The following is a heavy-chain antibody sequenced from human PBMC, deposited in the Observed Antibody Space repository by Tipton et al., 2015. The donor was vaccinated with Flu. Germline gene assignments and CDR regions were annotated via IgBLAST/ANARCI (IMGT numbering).Heavy chain of an antibody. V-gene: IGHV3-53*01. J-gene: IGHJ6*02. CDR3: AREGGYDFWSGYYPYAMDV. D-gene: IGHD3-3*01. CDR1: GFTVNSNY. CDR2: IYSDGTT. Sequence: LVQSGGGLIQPGESLRLSCAASGFTVNSNYMTWVRQAPGKGLEWVSVIYSDGTTYYADSVKGRFTISRDISKNTLNLQMNSPRVEDTAVYYCAREGGYDFWSGYYPYAMDVWGQGTTVTVSS.